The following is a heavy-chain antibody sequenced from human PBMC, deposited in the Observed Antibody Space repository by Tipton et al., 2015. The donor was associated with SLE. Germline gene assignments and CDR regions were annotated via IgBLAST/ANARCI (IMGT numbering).Heavy chain of an antibody. V-gene: IGHV4-4*01. D-gene: IGHD3-16*01. CDR1: GGSISSRNW. Sequence: SLTCAVYGGSISSRNWWSWIRQPPGKGLEWIGEIDHSGSTNYNPSLESRVTISIDKSRNQFSLNLNSVTAADTAVYFCARQRGYYDGTPFPPWNFDLWGRGTQVTVSS. CDR2: IDHSGST. J-gene: IGHJ2*01. CDR3: ARQRGYYDGTPFPPWNFDL.